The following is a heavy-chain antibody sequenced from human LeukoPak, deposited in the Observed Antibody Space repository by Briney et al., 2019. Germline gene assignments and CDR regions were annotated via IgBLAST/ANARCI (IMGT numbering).Heavy chain of an antibody. V-gene: IGHV3-7*01. Sequence: PGGSLRLSCAASGFTFSSYWMSWVRQAPGKGLEWVANIKQDGIEKYYVDSVKGRFTISRDNAKNSLYLQMNSLRAEDTAVYYCARVVSFLSGGEYCSSTSCYSSAFDIWGQGTMVTVSS. D-gene: IGHD2-2*01. CDR3: ARVVSFLSGGEYCSSTSCYSSAFDI. CDR1: GFTFSSYW. J-gene: IGHJ3*02. CDR2: IKQDGIEK.